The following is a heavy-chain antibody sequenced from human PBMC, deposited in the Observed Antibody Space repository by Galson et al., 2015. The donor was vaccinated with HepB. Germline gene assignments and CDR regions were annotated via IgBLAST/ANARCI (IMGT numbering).Heavy chain of an antibody. J-gene: IGHJ2*01. Sequence: SLRLSCAASGFTFSSYAMSWVRQAPGKGLEWVSAISGSGGSTYYADPVKGRFTISRDNSKNTLYLQMNSLRAEDTAVYYCAKGRGLPYWYFDLWGRGTLVTVSS. D-gene: IGHD1-26*01. V-gene: IGHV3-23*01. CDR3: AKGRGLPYWYFDL. CDR1: GFTFSSYA. CDR2: ISGSGGST.